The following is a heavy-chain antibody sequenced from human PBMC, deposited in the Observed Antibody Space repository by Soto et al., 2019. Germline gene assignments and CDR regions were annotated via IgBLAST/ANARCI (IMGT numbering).Heavy chain of an antibody. CDR2: INHSGST. V-gene: IGHV4-34*01. Sequence: SETLSLTCAVYGGSFSGYYWSWIRQPPGKGLEWIGEINHSGSTNYNPSLKSRVTISVDTSKNQFSLKLSSVTAADTAVYYCARAKHIVATTCDYWGQGTLVTVSS. D-gene: IGHD5-12*01. CDR1: GGSFSGYY. J-gene: IGHJ4*02. CDR3: ARAKHIVATTCDY.